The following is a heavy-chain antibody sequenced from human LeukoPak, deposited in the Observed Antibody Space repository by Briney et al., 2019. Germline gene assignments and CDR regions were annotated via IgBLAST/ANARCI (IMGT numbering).Heavy chain of an antibody. CDR2: IYYSGST. V-gene: IGHV4-39*02. CDR1: GGSISCSSYY. D-gene: IGHD5-18*01. J-gene: IGHJ3*02. CDR3: ARLGGYSYGYSGAFDI. Sequence: PSETLSFTCTVSGGSISCSSYYWGWIRQPPGKGLEWIGNIYYSGSTYYNPSLKSRVSISVDTSKKHFSLRLSSVTAADTAVYYCARLGGYSYGYSGAFDIWGQGTMVTVSS.